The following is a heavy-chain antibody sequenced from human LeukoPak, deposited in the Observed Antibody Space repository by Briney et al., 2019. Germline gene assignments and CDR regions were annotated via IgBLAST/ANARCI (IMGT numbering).Heavy chain of an antibody. CDR3: ARGSYYSAVDVEMATTNFDY. CDR1: GFTFSSYA. CDR2: ISGSGGST. Sequence: GGSLRLSCAASGFTFSSYAMSWVRQAPGKGLEWVSAISGSGGSTYYADSVKGRFTISRDNSKNTLYLQMNSLRAEDTAVYYCARGSYYSAVDVEMATTNFDYWGQGTLVTVSS. J-gene: IGHJ4*02. V-gene: IGHV3-23*01. D-gene: IGHD5-24*01.